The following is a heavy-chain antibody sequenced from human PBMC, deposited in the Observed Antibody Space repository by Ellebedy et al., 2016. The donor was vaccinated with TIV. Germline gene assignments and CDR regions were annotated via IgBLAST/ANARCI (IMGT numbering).Heavy chain of an antibody. J-gene: IGHJ4*02. CDR1: GFTVSSNY. D-gene: IGHD2-21*02. CDR2: IYSGGST. V-gene: IGHV3-66*01. CDR3: ARWRGDRYDY. Sequence: GESLKISXAASGFTVSSNYMSWVRQAPGKGLEWVSVIYSGGSTYYADSVKGRFTISRENSRNTLFLQMNSLRVEDTAVYFCARWRGDRYDYWGQGTLVTDSS.